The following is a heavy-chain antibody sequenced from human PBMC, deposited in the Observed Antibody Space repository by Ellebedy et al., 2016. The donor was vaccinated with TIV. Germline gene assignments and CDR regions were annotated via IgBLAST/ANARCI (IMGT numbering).Heavy chain of an antibody. Sequence: GESLKISCAASGFSFRSYWMSWVRQAPGKGLEWVANIYQDGSKRFYVDSVKGRFTISRDNVNNLLFLQMNSLRAEDTAMYYCARRGSYGDYDYYYYSGMGVWGQGTTVTVSS. J-gene: IGHJ6*02. CDR3: ARRGSYGDYDYYYYSGMGV. CDR1: GFSFRSYW. CDR2: IYQDGSKR. D-gene: IGHD4-17*01. V-gene: IGHV3-7*01.